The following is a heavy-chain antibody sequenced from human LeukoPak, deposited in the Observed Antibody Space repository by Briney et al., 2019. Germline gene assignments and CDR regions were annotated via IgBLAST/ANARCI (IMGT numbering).Heavy chain of an antibody. CDR1: VGTFSSYA. CDR3: ARATSFRFYDAFDI. J-gene: IGHJ3*02. V-gene: IGHV1-69*13. Sequence: GASVKVSCKASVGTFSSYAISWVRQAPGQGLEWMGGIIPIFGTANYAQKFQGRVTITADESTRTAYMELSSLRSEDTAVYYCARATSFRFYDAFDIWGQGTMVTVSS. D-gene: IGHD2/OR15-2a*01. CDR2: IIPIFGTA.